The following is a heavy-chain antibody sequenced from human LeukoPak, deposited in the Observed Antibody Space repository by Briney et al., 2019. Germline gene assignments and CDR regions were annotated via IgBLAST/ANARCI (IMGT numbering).Heavy chain of an antibody. CDR3: ARSATAAIGMSIGWYVGFDY. J-gene: IGHJ4*02. CDR1: GGTYSSYA. CDR2: IIPIFGTA. V-gene: IGHV1-69*13. Sequence: ASVKVSCKASGGTYSSYAISWVRQAPGQGLEWMGGIIPIFGTANYAQKFQGRVTITADESTSTAYMELSSLRSEDTAVYYCARSATAAIGMSIGWYVGFDYWGQGTLVTVSS. D-gene: IGHD6-19*01.